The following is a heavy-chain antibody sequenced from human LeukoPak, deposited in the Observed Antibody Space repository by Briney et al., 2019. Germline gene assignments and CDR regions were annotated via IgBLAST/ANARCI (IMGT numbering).Heavy chain of an antibody. J-gene: IGHJ4*02. V-gene: IGHV4-34*01. CDR1: GGSFSDSY. Sequence: SETLSLTCGVYGGSFSDSYWGWIRQPPGKGLEWIGEINHSGDTNYHPSLKSRVTISVDSSKNQVSLKLSSVTAADTAVYYCTKAFGNVRGENWGQGTLVTVSS. CDR2: INHSGDT. CDR3: TKAFGNVRGEN. D-gene: IGHD3-10*01.